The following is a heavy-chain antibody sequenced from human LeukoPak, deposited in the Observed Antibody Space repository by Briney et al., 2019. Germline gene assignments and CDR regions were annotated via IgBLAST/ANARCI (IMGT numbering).Heavy chain of an antibody. J-gene: IGHJ6*02. D-gene: IGHD6-13*01. V-gene: IGHV3-64*01. CDR1: GFTFSSYW. CDR3: ARGGIAAAGHGYYGMDV. CDR2: ISSNGGST. Sequence: GGPLRLSCAASGFTFSSYWMSWVRQAPGKGLEYVSAISSNGGSTYYANSVKGRFTISRDNSKNTLYLQMGSLRAEDMAVYYCARGGIAAAGHGYYGMDVWGQGTTVTVSS.